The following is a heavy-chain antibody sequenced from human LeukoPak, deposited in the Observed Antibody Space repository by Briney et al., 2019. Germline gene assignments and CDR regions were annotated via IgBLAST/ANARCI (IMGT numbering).Heavy chain of an antibody. CDR3: ARSDGTFYGMDV. Sequence: ASVKVSCKASGYTFTNYYMHWVRQAPRQGLEWMGIINPSSGNTNYAQKFQGRVTMTRDTSTSTVYMELSSLRSEDTAVYYCARSDGTFYGMDVWGQGTTVTVSS. J-gene: IGHJ6*02. V-gene: IGHV1-46*01. CDR2: INPSSGNT. D-gene: IGHD1-14*01. CDR1: GYTFTNYY.